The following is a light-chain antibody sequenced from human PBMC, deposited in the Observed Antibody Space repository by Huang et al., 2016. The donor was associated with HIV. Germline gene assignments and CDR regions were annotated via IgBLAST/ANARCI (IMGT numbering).Light chain of an antibody. CDR3: QHSDGLSPLT. V-gene: IGKV1-8*01. CDR1: QNVGTS. CDR2: DAS. J-gene: IGKJ4*01. Sequence: IRMTQSPSSLSASTGARVTITCRASQNVGTSLAWYQQRPGRAPVLLIYDASTLQRGVPSRFSASGSRTVFTLTIGCLQVEDAATYYCQHSDGLSPLTFGGGT.